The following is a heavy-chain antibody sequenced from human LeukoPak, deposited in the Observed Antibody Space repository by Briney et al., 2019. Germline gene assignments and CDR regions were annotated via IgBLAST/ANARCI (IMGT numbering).Heavy chain of an antibody. Sequence: GGSLRLSCAASGFTFSSYGMHWVRQAPGKGLEWVACIRYDGSNKYYADSVKGRLTISTDNSKHTLYLQMTSLRGDDTAVYYCAKEKNSYSSSSGQGYWGQGTIVSVSS. J-gene: IGHJ4*02. V-gene: IGHV3-30*02. CDR3: AKEKNSYSSSSGQGY. CDR1: GFTFSSYG. CDR2: IRYDGSNK. D-gene: IGHD6-6*01.